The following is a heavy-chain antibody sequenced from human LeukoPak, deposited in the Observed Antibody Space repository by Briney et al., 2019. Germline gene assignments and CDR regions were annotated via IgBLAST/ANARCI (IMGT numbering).Heavy chain of an antibody. CDR3: ARHGYSSGWYVGY. D-gene: IGHD6-19*01. J-gene: IGHJ4*02. Sequence: PGGSLRLSCAASGFTFSSYWMSWVRQAPGKGLEWVANIKQDGSEKYYVDSVKGRFTISRDNAKNSLYLQMNSLRAEDTAVYYCARHGYSSGWYVGYWGQGTLVTVSS. V-gene: IGHV3-7*01. CDR2: IKQDGSEK. CDR1: GFTFSSYW.